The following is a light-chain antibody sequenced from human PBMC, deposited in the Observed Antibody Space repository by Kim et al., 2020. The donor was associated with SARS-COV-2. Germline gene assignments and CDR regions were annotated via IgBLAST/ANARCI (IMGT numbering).Light chain of an antibody. CDR1: QSISSN. Sequence: SPGGRVTLSCRASQSISSNLAWYQHKPGQAPRLVIHGASTRATGSPARFSGSGYGTEFTLTISSLQSEDFAIYYCQQYNNWSTWTFGQGTKVDIK. CDR2: GAS. V-gene: IGKV3-15*01. CDR3: QQYNNWSTWT. J-gene: IGKJ1*01.